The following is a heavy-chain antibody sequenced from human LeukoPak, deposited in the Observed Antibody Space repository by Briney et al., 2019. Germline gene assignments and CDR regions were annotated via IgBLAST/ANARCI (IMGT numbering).Heavy chain of an antibody. CDR2: LNGDGTNI. V-gene: IGHV3-74*01. D-gene: IGHD2-8*01. J-gene: IGHJ3*01. Sequence: GGSLRLSCVASGFTFSSYWMQWVRQVPGKGLVWVSRLNGDGTNIIYADSVKGRFTISRDNAENTLYLQMNSLRAEDTALYYCARSQSGVFDVWGQGTMVTVSS. CDR1: GFTFSSYW. CDR3: ARSQSGVFDV.